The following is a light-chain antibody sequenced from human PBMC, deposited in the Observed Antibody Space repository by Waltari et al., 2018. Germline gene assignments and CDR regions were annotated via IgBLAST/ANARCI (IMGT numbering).Light chain of an antibody. V-gene: IGLV2-14*03. CDR1: SSDIGKYNY. Sequence: QSALTQPASVSGSPGQSITISCSGTSSDIGKYNYVSWFQQHPGKAPKLRIYDVGNRPSWVADRFAGAKSCNTASLTISGRQTEEEFDYYCTSFTSSNTYVFGTGTKVTVL. CDR3: TSFTSSNTYV. J-gene: IGLJ1*01. CDR2: DVG.